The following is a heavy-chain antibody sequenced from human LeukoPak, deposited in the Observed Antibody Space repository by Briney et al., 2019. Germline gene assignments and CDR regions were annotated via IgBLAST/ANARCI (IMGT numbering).Heavy chain of an antibody. Sequence: PSETLSLTCAVYGGSFSGYYWSWIRQPPGKGLEWIGEINHSGSTNYNPSLKSRVTISVGTSKNQFSLKLSSVTAADTAVYYCARVLPTMVRGNWFDPWGQGTLVTVSS. CDR1: GGSFSGYY. V-gene: IGHV4-34*01. J-gene: IGHJ5*02. CDR3: ARVLPTMVRGNWFDP. D-gene: IGHD3-10*01. CDR2: INHSGST.